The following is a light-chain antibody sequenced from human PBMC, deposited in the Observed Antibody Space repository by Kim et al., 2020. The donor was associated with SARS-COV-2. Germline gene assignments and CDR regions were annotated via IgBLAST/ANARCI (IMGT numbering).Light chain of an antibody. Sequence: QSALTQSASVSESPGQSITISCTGNSSDVGGYNYVSWYQQPPGKVPKLIIFDVNKRPSGVSNRFSGSKSGDTASLTISGLQAEDEADYYCSSYTTSGTYVFGTGTKVTVL. CDR2: DVN. CDR3: SSYTTSGTYV. V-gene: IGLV2-14*01. CDR1: SSDVGGYNY. J-gene: IGLJ1*01.